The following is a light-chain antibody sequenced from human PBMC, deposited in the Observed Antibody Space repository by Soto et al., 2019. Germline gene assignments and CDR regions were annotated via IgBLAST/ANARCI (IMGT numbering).Light chain of an antibody. Sequence: DIVMTQSPDSLAVSLGERATINCKSSQSVLYTSNNKNYLAWYQQKPGQPPKLLIYWASTRESGVPDRFSGSGSGTDFTLTISSLQAEDVAVYYCHQYHNTPLTFGPGTKVDIK. CDR2: WAS. J-gene: IGKJ3*01. V-gene: IGKV4-1*01. CDR3: HQYHNTPLT. CDR1: QSVLYTSNNKNY.